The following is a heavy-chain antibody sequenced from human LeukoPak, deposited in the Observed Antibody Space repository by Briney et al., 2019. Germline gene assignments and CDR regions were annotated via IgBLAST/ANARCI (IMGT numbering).Heavy chain of an antibody. CDR3: ARASFGGYYVIFTGYSPLAFDY. Sequence: GSSVKVSCKASGGTFSSYAISWVRQAPGQGLEWMGGLIPIFGTANYAQKFQGRVTITADESTSTAYMELSSLRSEDTAVYYCARASFGGYYVIFTGYSPLAFDYWGQGSLVTVST. V-gene: IGHV1-69*01. CDR1: GGTFSSYA. J-gene: IGHJ4*02. CDR2: LIPIFGTA. D-gene: IGHD3-9*01.